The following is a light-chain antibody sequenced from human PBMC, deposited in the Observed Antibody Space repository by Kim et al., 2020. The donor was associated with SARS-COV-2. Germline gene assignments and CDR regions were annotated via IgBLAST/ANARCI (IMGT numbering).Light chain of an antibody. CDR3: CSYAGSYTYV. J-gene: IGLJ1*01. CDR2: DVS. V-gene: IGLV2-11*01. Sequence: GQSVTISCTGTSSDVSGYNYVAWYQQHPGTAPKLMIYDVSKRPSGVPDRFSGSKSGNTASLTISGLQAEDEADYYCCSYAGSYTYVFGTGTKVTVL. CDR1: SSDVSGYNY.